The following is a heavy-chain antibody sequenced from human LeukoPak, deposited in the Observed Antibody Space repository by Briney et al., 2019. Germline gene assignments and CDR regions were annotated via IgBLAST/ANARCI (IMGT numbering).Heavy chain of an antibody. D-gene: IGHD1-26*01. J-gene: IGHJ4*02. CDR2: IGSDYKT. CDR3: AKDQDPTVGATDC. CDR1: GFTLSGFA. Sequence: PGGSLRLSCAASGFTLSGFAMTWVRQAPGKGLEWVSSIGSDYKTHYSESVKGRFAISRDNSKSTLFLQMNRLRAEDTALYYCAKDQDPTVGATDCWGQGTLVTVS. V-gene: IGHV3-23*01.